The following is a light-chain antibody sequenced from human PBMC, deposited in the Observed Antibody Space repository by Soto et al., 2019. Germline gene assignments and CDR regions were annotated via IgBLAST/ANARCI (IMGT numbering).Light chain of an antibody. CDR3: QQTYNTPRT. V-gene: IGKV1-39*01. CDR2: GAS. J-gene: IGKJ5*01. CDR1: QSIATS. Sequence: DIQMTQSPSSLSASVGDRVTIACRASQSIATSLNWYQQKPGKAPNLLIYGASSLQTGVPSRFTGSGSGTRFTLAISNLQPGDFATYYCQQTYNTPRTFGLGTRLEI.